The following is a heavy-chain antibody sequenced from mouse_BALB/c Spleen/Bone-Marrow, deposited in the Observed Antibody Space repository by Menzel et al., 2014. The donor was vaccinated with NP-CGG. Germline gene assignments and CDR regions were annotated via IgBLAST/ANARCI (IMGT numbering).Heavy chain of an antibody. V-gene: IGHV1S81*02. CDR2: INPNNGNT. CDR1: GYTFTSYY. Sequence: QVQLKESGAELVKPGASVKLSCKASGYTFTSYYMYWVKQRPGQGLEWIGGINPNNGNTNFSETFKSKATLTVDKSSSTAYMQLSSLTSEDSAVYYCTRRDYWGQGTTLPVSS. CDR3: TRRDY. J-gene: IGHJ2*01.